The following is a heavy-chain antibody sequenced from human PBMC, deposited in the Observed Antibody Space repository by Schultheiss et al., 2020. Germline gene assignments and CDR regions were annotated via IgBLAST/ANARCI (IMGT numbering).Heavy chain of an antibody. CDR1: GYTFTGYY. CDR2: INPNSGGT. CDR3: ARKKGYRGGRYYFDY. D-gene: IGHD3-10*01. J-gene: IGHJ4*02. Sequence: ASVKVSCKASGYTFTGYYMHWVRQAPGQGLEWMGWINPNSGGTNYAQKFQGRVTMTRDTSISTAYMELSRLRSDDTAVYYCARKKGYRGGRYYFDYWGQGTLVTVSS. V-gene: IGHV1-2*02.